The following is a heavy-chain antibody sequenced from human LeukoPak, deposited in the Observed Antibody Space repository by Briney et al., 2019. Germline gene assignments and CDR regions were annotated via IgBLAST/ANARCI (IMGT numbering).Heavy chain of an antibody. J-gene: IGHJ4*02. Sequence: GSLRLSCAASGFTFSSYWMHWVRQTPGRGLVWVVRINTDGTIIDYADSVQGRFTISRDNAKNTLYLQMNSLRAEDTALYYCATDRGWRTSGYYLYYFEYWGQGTLVTYSS. CDR3: ATDRGWRTSGYYLYYFEY. CDR1: GFTFSSYW. V-gene: IGHV3-74*01. D-gene: IGHD3-3*01. CDR2: INTDGTII.